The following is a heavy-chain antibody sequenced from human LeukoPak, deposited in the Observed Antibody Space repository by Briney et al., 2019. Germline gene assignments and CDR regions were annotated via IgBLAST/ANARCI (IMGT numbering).Heavy chain of an antibody. CDR2: ISSSSSYI. J-gene: IGHJ4*02. V-gene: IGHV3-21*01. D-gene: IGHD6-13*01. CDR1: GFTFSSYS. CDR3: AREGDSSSWYPEADY. Sequence: GGSLRLSCAASGFTFSSYSMNWVRQAPGKGLEWVSSISSSSSYIYYADSVKGRFTISRDNAKNSLYLQMNSLRAEDTAVYYCAREGDSSSWYPEADYWGQGTLVTVSS.